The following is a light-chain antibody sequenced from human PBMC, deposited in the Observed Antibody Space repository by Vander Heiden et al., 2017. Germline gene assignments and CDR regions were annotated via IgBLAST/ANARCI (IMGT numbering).Light chain of an antibody. CDR3: QQYYSTPQT. J-gene: IGKJ2*01. CDR1: QSVLYSSNNKNY. V-gene: IGKV4-1*01. CDR2: WAS. Sequence: DIVMTQSPDSLAVSLGERATINCKSSQSVLYSSNNKNYLAWYQQKPGQPPELLIYWASTRESGVPDRFSGSGSGTDFTLTISSLQAEDVAVYYCQQYYSTPQTFGQGTKLELQ.